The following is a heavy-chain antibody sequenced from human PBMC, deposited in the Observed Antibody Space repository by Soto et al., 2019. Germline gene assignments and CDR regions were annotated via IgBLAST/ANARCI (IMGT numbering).Heavy chain of an antibody. V-gene: IGHV3-23*01. J-gene: IGHJ4*02. D-gene: IGHD2-21*01. CDR2: ILGDGGRT. CDR3: ARVAVFADGLWLQGD. CDR1: GFNFRNYA. Sequence: GGSLRISCSASGFNFRNYAMMWVRQAPGKGMEWVSGILGDGGRTNHADSVKGRFTISRDDSTNTLYLQMNSLRAEDTAVYYCARVAVFADGLWLQGDWGQGRLVTVSS.